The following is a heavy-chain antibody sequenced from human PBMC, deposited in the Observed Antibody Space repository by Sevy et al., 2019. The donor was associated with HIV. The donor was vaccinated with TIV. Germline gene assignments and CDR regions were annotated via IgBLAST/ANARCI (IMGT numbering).Heavy chain of an antibody. J-gene: IGHJ4*02. CDR3: ARFPAAAGTFPFDY. V-gene: IGHV1-2*02. CDR1: GYTFTGYY. D-gene: IGHD6-13*01. Sequence: ASVKVSCKASGYTFTGYYMHWVRQAPGQGLEWMGWINPNSGGTNYPQKFQGRVTMTRDTSISTAYMELSRLRSDDTASYYCARFPAAAGTFPFDYWGQGTLVTVSS. CDR2: INPNSGGT.